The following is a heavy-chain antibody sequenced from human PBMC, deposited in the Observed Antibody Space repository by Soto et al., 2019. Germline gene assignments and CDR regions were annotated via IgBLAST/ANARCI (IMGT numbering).Heavy chain of an antibody. V-gene: IGHV3-23*01. J-gene: IGHJ3*02. D-gene: IGHD2-15*01. CDR1: GFTFSSYA. CDR3: AKGGYCSGGSCYHDAFDI. Sequence: EVQLLESGGGLVQPGGSLRLSCAASGFTFSSYAMSWVRQAPGKGLEWVSAISGSGGSTYYADSVKGRFTISRDNCKNTLYLQMNSLRAEDTAVYYCAKGGYCSGGSCYHDAFDIWGQGTMVTVSS. CDR2: ISGSGGST.